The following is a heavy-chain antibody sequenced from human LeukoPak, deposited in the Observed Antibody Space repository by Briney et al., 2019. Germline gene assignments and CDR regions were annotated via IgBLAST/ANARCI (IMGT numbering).Heavy chain of an antibody. CDR3: ARRKERLWEPIPFDY. CDR1: GFTFSSYT. CDR2: ISSSSSTI. V-gene: IGHV3-48*01. D-gene: IGHD1-26*01. Sequence: GGSLRLSCAASGFTFSSYTMNWVRQAPGKGLEWISYISSSSSTIYYADSVNGRFTISRDNAKNSLYLQKDSLSAEDTAVYYCARRKERLWEPIPFDYWGQGTLVTVSS. J-gene: IGHJ4*02.